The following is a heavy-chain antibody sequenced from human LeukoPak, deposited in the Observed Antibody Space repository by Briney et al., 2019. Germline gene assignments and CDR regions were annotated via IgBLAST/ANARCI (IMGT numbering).Heavy chain of an antibody. V-gene: IGHV1-2*02. D-gene: IGHD3-22*01. CDR2: INPNSGGT. Sequence: GASVKVSCKASGYTFTGYYMHWVRQAPGQGLEWMGWINPNSGGTNYAQKFQGRVTMTRDTSISTAYMELSRLRSDDTAVYYCARDSNQMYYYDSSGYYAHFQHWGQGTLVTVSS. J-gene: IGHJ1*01. CDR3: ARDSNQMYYYDSSGYYAHFQH. CDR1: GYTFTGYY.